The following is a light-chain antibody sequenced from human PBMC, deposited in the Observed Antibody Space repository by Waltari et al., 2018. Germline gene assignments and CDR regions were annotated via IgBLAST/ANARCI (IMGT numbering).Light chain of an antibody. CDR2: HAS. Sequence: CRASQSISKYLAWYQQKPGQAPRLLIYHASSRAAGIPDRFSGSGAGTDFSRTISRLEPEDFAVYYCQHYESLPVTFGQGTKVEIK. V-gene: IGKV3-20*01. CDR3: QHYESLPVT. CDR1: QSISKY. J-gene: IGKJ1*01.